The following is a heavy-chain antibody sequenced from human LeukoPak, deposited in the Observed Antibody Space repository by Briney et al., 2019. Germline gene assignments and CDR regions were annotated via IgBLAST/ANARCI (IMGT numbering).Heavy chain of an antibody. D-gene: IGHD3-10*01. Sequence: GGSLRHSCAASGFTVSSSYMSWVRQAPGKGLEWVSFIYSGGSTYYADSVMGRFTISRDNSKNALYLQMNSLRAEDTAVYYCARVLYGSGSYSPYFDYWGQGTLVTVSS. V-gene: IGHV3-53*01. CDR1: GFTVSSSY. CDR2: IYSGGST. J-gene: IGHJ4*02. CDR3: ARVLYGSGSYSPYFDY.